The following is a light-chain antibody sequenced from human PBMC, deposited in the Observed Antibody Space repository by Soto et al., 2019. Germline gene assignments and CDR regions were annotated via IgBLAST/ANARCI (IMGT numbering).Light chain of an antibody. V-gene: IGKV1-5*03. J-gene: IGKJ3*01. CDR2: KRP. CDR3: QQYNRYIFT. Sequence: DIQMTQSPSPLSASVGDRVTITCRASQSINTWLAWNQRNTGKAPKLPISKRPSLESGVTSRFSGSASGPEFTLTVRSLQPDDLATYYAQQYNRYIFTFGPGTKVDI. CDR1: QSINTW.